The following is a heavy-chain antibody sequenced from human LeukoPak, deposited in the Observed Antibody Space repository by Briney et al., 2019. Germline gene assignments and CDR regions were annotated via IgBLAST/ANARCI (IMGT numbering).Heavy chain of an antibody. Sequence: SETLSLTCTVSGGSISSGDYYWSWIRQPPGKGLEWIGYIYYSGSTYYNPSLKSRVTISVDTSKNQFSLKLSSVTAADTAVYYCAREGEIAAAGTFRHRGQGTLVTVSS. CDR3: AREGEIAAAGTFRH. CDR2: IYYSGST. J-gene: IGHJ4*02. D-gene: IGHD6-13*01. CDR1: GGSISSGDYY. V-gene: IGHV4-30-4*08.